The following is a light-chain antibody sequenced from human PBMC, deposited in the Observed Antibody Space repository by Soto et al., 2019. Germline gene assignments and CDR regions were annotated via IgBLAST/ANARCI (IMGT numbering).Light chain of an antibody. V-gene: IGLV1-40*01. CDR3: QSYDSSLSGFV. J-gene: IGLJ1*01. Sequence: QSVLTQPPSVSGAPGQMVTISCTGASSNIGAGFDVHWYQLLPGTAPKLLISGNNNRPSGVPDRFSGSKSGTSASLAITGLQAEDEADYYCQSYDSSLSGFVFGTGTKVTVL. CDR1: SSNIGAGFD. CDR2: GNN.